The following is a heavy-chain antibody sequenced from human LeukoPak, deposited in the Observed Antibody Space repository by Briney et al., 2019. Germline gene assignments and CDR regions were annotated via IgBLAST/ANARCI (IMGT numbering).Heavy chain of an antibody. CDR3: ARAPIPYDRSRTDYRFDP. J-gene: IGHJ5*02. Sequence: SETLSLTCTVSGDSVSIYYWSWIRQPPGKGLEWIGYIYYRGNTNYNPSLKSRVTMAVDTSKNQFSLKVSSVTAADTAVYYCARAPIPYDRSRTDYRFDPWGQGTLVTVAS. CDR2: IYYRGNT. D-gene: IGHD3-16*01. CDR1: GDSVSIYY. V-gene: IGHV4-59*02.